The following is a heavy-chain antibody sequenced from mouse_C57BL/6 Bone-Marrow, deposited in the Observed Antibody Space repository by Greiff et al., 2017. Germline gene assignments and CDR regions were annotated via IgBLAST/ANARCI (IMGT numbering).Heavy chain of an antibody. V-gene: IGHV1-18*01. Sequence: VQLKQSGPELVKPGASVKIPCKASGYTFTDYNMDWVKQSHGKSLEWIGDINPNNGGTIYNQKFKGKATLTVDKSSSTAYMERRSLTSEDTAVYYCARATVVAPDAMDYWGQGTSVTVSS. CDR2: INPNNGGT. CDR1: GYTFTDYN. D-gene: IGHD1-1*01. CDR3: ARATVVAPDAMDY. J-gene: IGHJ4*01.